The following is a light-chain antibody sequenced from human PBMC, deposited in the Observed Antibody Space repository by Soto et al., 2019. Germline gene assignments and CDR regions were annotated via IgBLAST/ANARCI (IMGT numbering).Light chain of an antibody. J-gene: IGLJ1*01. V-gene: IGLV4-69*01. CDR3: QYWDTGGLYV. CDR1: SGHSSYA. CDR2: VTGSGRH. Sequence: QLVLTQSPSASASLGASVKLTCTLSSGHSSYAVAWHQQQPGKGPRFLMSVTGSGRHTKGDAIPDRFSGSSSGAERYLIISSLQSEDEADYYCQYWDTGGLYVFGFGTKLTVL.